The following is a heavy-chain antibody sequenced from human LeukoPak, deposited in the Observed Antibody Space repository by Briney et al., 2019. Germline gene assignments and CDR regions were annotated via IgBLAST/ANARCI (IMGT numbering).Heavy chain of an antibody. D-gene: IGHD1-26*01. V-gene: IGHV3-7*01. CDR3: TRDTGGSGSYPDY. CDR2: VKQDGTEK. Sequence: GGSLRLSCEASGFTFSNYWMTWVRQTPGKGLEWVANVKQDGTEKYYWDSVTGRFTISRDNAKKSVYLQMNSLRVEDTGLYYCTRDTGGSGSYPDYWGQGTLVTVS. CDR1: GFTFSNYW. J-gene: IGHJ4*02.